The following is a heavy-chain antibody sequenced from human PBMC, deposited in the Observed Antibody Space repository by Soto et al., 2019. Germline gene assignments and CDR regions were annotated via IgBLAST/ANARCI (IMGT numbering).Heavy chain of an antibody. CDR1: GFTFSSYG. V-gene: IGHV3-33*01. D-gene: IGHD6-13*01. J-gene: IGHJ6*02. Sequence: GGSLRLSCAASGFTFSSYGMHWARQAPGKGLEWVAVIWYDGSNKYYADSVKGRFTISRDNSKNTLYLQMNSLRAEDTAVYYCARTRIAAAGNYYYYGMDVWGQGTTVTVS. CDR2: IWYDGSNK. CDR3: ARTRIAAAGNYYYYGMDV.